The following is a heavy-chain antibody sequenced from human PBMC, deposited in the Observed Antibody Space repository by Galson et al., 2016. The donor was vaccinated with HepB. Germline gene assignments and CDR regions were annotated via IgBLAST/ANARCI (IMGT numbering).Heavy chain of an antibody. CDR2: ISDSGDRT. D-gene: IGHD3-22*01. V-gene: IGHV3-23*01. CDR1: GFTFSNYV. J-gene: IGHJ4*02. CDR3: AKDSSAYVLCFDY. Sequence: SLRLSCAASGFTFSNYVMTWVRQAPGKGLEWVSTISDSGDRTYYADSLKGRFTISRDNAKNTLYLEMNSLRAEDTAVYYCAKDSSAYVLCFDYWGQGTLVTVSS.